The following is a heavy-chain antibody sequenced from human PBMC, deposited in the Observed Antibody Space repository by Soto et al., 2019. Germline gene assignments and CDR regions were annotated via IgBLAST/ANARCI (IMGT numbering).Heavy chain of an antibody. D-gene: IGHD5-18*01. CDR1: GFTVSNNY. Sequence: EVQLVESGGGLVQPGGSLRLSCAASGFTVSNNYMTWVRQAPGRGLDWVAIIFSAGSTYYADSVRGRFTISRDNSKNTLYLQMSSLRAEDTAIYHCARGAGGNSWRSPTFDSWGQGTLVTVSS. CDR2: IFSAGST. CDR3: ARGAGGNSWRSPTFDS. J-gene: IGHJ4*02. V-gene: IGHV3-66*01.